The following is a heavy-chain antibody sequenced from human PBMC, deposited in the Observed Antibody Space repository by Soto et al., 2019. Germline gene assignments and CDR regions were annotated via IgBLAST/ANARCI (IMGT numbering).Heavy chain of an antibody. Sequence: PGGSLRLSCAASGFIFENSGMSWVRQAPGKGLEWISSISGSGFKKYYADSVKGRFTISRDNSKSTVYLELNNLSAEDTAVYHCAKNQGVELVPLATVDWFDPWGQGSLVTVSS. CDR3: AKNQGVELVPLATVDWFDP. D-gene: IGHD1-26*01. V-gene: IGHV3-23*01. J-gene: IGHJ5*02. CDR1: GFIFENSG. CDR2: ISGSGFKK.